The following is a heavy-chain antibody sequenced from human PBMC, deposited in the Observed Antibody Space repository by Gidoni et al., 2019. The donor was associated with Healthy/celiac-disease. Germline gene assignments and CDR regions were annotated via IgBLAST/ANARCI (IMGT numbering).Heavy chain of an antibody. J-gene: IGHJ4*02. Sequence: QVQLVQSGSELKKPAASVTVSCKASGYTFTSCAMNWVRQAPGQGLEWMGWIKTNTGNPTYAQGFTGRFVFSLDTYVSTAYLQISSLKAEDTAEYYCARGGWEFGELYRWGQGTLVTVSS. CDR2: IKTNTGNP. CDR3: ARGGWEFGELYR. CDR1: GYTFTSCA. V-gene: IGHV7-4-1*02. D-gene: IGHD3-10*01.